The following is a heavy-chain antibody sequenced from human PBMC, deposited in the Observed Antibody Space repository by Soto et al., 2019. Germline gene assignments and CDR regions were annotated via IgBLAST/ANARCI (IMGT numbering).Heavy chain of an antibody. CDR1: GGTFSSYA. Sequence: SVEVSCTASGGTFSSYAIIWVRQTPDQGLEWMGVIIPIVGTANSAPTFEGRVTNTADEFASTADMGLSILRSEDPAVYYCAGGGRSSEEDHDAFDTWGQGTMVTVS. J-gene: IGHJ3*02. CDR2: IIPIVGTA. D-gene: IGHD6-6*01. V-gene: IGHV1-69*01. CDR3: AGGGRSSEEDHDAFDT.